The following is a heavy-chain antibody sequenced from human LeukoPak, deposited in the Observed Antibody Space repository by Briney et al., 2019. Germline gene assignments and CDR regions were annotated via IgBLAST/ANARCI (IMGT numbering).Heavy chain of an antibody. J-gene: IGHJ5*02. D-gene: IGHD5-12*01. CDR2: IYTSGST. CDR3: ASYKIAATMAGWFDP. V-gene: IGHV4-4*09. Sequence: SETLSLTCTVSGGSISSYYWSWIRQPPGKGLEWIGYIYTSGSTNYNPSLKSRVTISVDTSKNQFSLKLSSVTAADTAVYYCASYKIAATMAGWFDPWGQGTLVTVSS. CDR1: GGSISSYY.